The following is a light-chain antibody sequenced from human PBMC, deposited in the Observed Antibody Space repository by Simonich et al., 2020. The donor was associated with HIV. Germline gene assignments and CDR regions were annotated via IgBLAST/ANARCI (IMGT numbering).Light chain of an antibody. CDR1: RSVLYSSNNKNY. V-gene: IGKV4-1*01. J-gene: IGKJ1*01. CDR3: QQSYSTFRT. CDR2: LES. Sequence: DIVMTQSPDSLAVSLGERATINCKSSRSVLYSSNNKNYLAWYQQKPGQPPKLLIYLESTRESGVLDRFSASGSGTDFTLTISSLQAEDFATYYCQQSYSTFRTFGQGTKVEIK.